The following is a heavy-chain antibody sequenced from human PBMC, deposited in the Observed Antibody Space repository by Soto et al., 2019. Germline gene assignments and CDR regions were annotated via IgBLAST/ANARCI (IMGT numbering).Heavy chain of an antibody. D-gene: IGHD3-22*01. CDR2: IWYDGSNK. CDR3: ARDYDSSGYYYGAFDI. CDR1: GFTFSSYG. Sequence: PGGSLRLSCAASGFTFSSYGMHWVRQAPGKGLEWVAVIWYDGSNKYYADSVKGRFTISRDNSKNTLYLQMNSLRAEDTAVYYCARDYDSSGYYYGAFDIWGQGTMVTVSS. J-gene: IGHJ3*02. V-gene: IGHV3-33*01.